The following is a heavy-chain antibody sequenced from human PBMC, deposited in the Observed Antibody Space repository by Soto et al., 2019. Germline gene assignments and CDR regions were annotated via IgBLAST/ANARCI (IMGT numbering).Heavy chain of an antibody. CDR1: GYTFNTYF. Sequence: ASVKVSCKACGYTFNTYFIHWVRQAPGQGLEWVGIINPSSDTTNYAQRFQGRLTMTRDTSTSTVYMDLSSLRSEDTAVYYCAREIAVGGRAFDYWGQGTLVTVSS. CDR3: AREIAVGGRAFDY. CDR2: INPSSDTT. D-gene: IGHD6-19*01. J-gene: IGHJ4*02. V-gene: IGHV1-46*02.